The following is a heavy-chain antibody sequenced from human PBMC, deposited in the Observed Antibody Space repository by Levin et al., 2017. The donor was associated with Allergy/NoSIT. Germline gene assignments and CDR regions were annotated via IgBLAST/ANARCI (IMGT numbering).Heavy chain of an antibody. CDR1: GDSVSSTSAA. CDR3: TRDSDHEGARYHLAY. V-gene: IGHV6-1*01. D-gene: IGHD1-14*01. Sequence: SQTLSLTCAISGDSVSSTSAAWNWIRQSPSRGLEWLGRTYYRSKWYNDYAVSVKSRITISPDTSKNQFSLQLSSATPEDTALYYCTRDSDHEGARYHLAYWGQGTLVTVSS. J-gene: IGHJ4*02. CDR2: TYYRSKWYN.